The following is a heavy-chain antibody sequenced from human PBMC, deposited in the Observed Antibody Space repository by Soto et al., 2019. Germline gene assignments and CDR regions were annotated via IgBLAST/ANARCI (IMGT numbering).Heavy chain of an antibody. CDR2: IDPSDSYT. CDR3: ARLQAAAGDNDLTFDN. Sequence: EVQLVQSGAEVKKPGESLRISCKGSGYSFTSYWISWVRQMPGKGLEWLGRIDPSDSYTNYSPSFQGHVTISADKSLSTAYLQWSSLKVSDTAMYYCARLQAAAGDNDLTFDNWGQGTLVTVSS. J-gene: IGHJ4*02. D-gene: IGHD6-13*01. CDR1: GYSFTSYW. V-gene: IGHV5-10-1*01.